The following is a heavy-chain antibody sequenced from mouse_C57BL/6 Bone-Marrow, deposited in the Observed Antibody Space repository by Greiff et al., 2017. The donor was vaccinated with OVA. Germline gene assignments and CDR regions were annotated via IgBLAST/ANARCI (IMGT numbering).Heavy chain of an antibody. J-gene: IGHJ2*01. CDR2: IYPSDSET. CDR3: ARGEIYYYGSSPYYFDY. CDR1: GYTFTSYW. D-gene: IGHD1-1*01. Sequence: QVQLQQPGAELVRPGSSVKLSCKASGYTFTSYWMDWVKQRPGQGLEWIGNIYPSDSETHYNQKFKDKATLTVDKSSSTAYMQLSSLTSEDSAVYYCARGEIYYYGSSPYYFDYWGQGTTLTVSS. V-gene: IGHV1-61*01.